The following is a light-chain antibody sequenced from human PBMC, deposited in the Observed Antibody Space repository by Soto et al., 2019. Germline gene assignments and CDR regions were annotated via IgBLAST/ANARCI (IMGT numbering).Light chain of an antibody. CDR1: QSINTF. V-gene: IGKV1-39*01. J-gene: IGKJ1*01. CDR2: AAS. Sequence: DIQMTQSPSSLSASLGDRVTITCRASQSINTFLHWYQQKSGKAPRLLISAASDLQSGVPSRFSGSGSGTDFTLTISSLQPEDFATYYCQQTFRSPQTFGQGTKVEIK. CDR3: QQTFRSPQT.